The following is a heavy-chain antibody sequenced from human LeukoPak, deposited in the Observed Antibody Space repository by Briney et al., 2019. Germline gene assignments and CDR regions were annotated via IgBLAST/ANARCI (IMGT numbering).Heavy chain of an antibody. Sequence: GASVKVSCKASGYTFTNYGISWVRQAPGQGLEWMGGIIPIFGTANYAQKFQGRVTITTDESTSTAYMELSSLRSEDTAVYYCARAVVVPAATNWFDPWGQGTLVTVSS. J-gene: IGHJ5*02. D-gene: IGHD2-2*01. V-gene: IGHV1-69*05. CDR3: ARAVVVPAATNWFDP. CDR2: IIPIFGTA. CDR1: GYTFTNYG.